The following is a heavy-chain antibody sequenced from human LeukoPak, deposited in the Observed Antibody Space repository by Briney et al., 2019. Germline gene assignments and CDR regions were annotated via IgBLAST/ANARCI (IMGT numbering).Heavy chain of an antibody. CDR2: IWDDGSNK. Sequence: GRSLRLSCAASGFTFSSYGMHWVRQAPGKGLEWVAVIWDDGSNKYYADSVKGRFTISRDNSKNTLYLQVSTLRAEDTAVYYCVRDGNFGYDAFDIWGQGTMVTVSS. CDR3: VRDGNFGYDAFDI. D-gene: IGHD3-10*01. V-gene: IGHV3-33*01. CDR1: GFTFSSYG. J-gene: IGHJ3*02.